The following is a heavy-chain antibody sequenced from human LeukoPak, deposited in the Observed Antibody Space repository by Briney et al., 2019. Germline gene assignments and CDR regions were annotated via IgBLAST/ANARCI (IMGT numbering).Heavy chain of an antibody. CDR3: ARRAGAYSHPYDY. J-gene: IGHJ4*02. CDR1: GFTFSTHR. CDR2: ISSSSSYR. V-gene: IGHV3-21*04. D-gene: IGHD4/OR15-4a*01. Sequence: PGGSLRLSCAASGFTFSTHRMTWVRQAPGKGLEWVSSISSSSSYRYYADSVKGRFTISRDNAKNSLYLQMNSLRAEDTAVYYCARRAGAYSHPYDYWGQGTLVTVSS.